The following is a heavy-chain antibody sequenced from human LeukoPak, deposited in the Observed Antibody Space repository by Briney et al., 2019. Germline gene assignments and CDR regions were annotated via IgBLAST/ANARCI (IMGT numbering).Heavy chain of an antibody. CDR3: ARGVVPAATMYYFDY. CDR1: GFTFSSYA. CDR2: IYSGGST. Sequence: AGGSLRLSCAASGFTFSSYAMSWVRQAPGKGLEWVSVIYSGGSTYYADSVKGRFTISRDNSKNTLYLQMNSLRAEDTAVYYCARGVVPAATMYYFDYWGQGTLVTVSS. V-gene: IGHV3-53*01. D-gene: IGHD2-2*01. J-gene: IGHJ4*02.